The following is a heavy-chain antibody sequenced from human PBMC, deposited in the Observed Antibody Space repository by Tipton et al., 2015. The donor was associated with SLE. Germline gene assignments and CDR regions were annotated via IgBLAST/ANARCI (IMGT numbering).Heavy chain of an antibody. V-gene: IGHV3-30*04. J-gene: IGHJ4*02. CDR1: GFTFRSFA. CDR2: LSNDVTKI. CDR3: ARGDNYYGSGTYYLFDY. Sequence: SLRLSCAASGFTFRSFALHWVRQAPGKGLEWVAALSNDVTKIYYADSVKGRFTISSDNSKNTLYLQMNSLRPEDTAVYYCARGDNYYGSGTYYLFDYWGQGTLVTVSS. D-gene: IGHD3-10*01.